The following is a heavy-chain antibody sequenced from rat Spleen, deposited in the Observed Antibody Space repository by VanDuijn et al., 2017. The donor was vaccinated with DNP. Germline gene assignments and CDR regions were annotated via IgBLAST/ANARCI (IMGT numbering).Heavy chain of an antibody. D-gene: IGHD1-10*01. J-gene: IGHJ3*01. CDR2: ITYDGGGT. CDR3: ARPIYNNHGGFAY. CDR1: GFSLASFG. V-gene: IGHV5-29*01. Sequence: VQLKESGPGLVQPSQTLSLTCTVSGFSLASFGVSWVRQAPTKGLEWVAYITYDGGGTYYRDSVKGRFTISRDNAKSTLYLQMNSLRSEDMATYYCARPIYNNHGGFAYWGQGTLVTVSS.